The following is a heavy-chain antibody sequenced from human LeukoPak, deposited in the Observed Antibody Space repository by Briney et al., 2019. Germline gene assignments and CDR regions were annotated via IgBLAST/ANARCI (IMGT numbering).Heavy chain of an antibody. J-gene: IGHJ4*02. CDR3: AREEDIVGAIRGYFDY. CDR1: GGSFSGYY. CDR2: INHSGST. V-gene: IGHV4-34*01. D-gene: IGHD1-26*01. Sequence: PSETLSLTCAVYGGSFSGYYWSWIRQPPGKGLEWIGEINHSGSTNYNPSLKSRVTISVDTSKNQFSLKLSSVTAADTAVYYCAREEDIVGAIRGYFDYWGQGTLVTVSS.